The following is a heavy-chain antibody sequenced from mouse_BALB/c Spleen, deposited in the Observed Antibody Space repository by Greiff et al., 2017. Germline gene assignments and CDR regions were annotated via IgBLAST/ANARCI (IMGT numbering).Heavy chain of an antibody. Sequence: VQLQQSGTVLARPGASVRMSCKASGNPFPSYWMHGVKKRPGQGLEWIGAIYPGNSDTSYNQKFKGKAKLTAVTSTSTAYMELSSLTNEDSAVYYCTRGGFYDGYYPYAMDYWGQGTSVTVSS. CDR1: GNPFPSYW. V-gene: IGHV1-5*01. J-gene: IGHJ4*01. CDR2: IYPGNSDT. D-gene: IGHD2-3*01. CDR3: TRGGFYDGYYPYAMDY.